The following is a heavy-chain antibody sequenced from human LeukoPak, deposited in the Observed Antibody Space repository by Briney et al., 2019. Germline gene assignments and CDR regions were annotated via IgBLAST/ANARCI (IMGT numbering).Heavy chain of an antibody. D-gene: IGHD3-3*01. J-gene: IGHJ4*02. CDR1: GFTLSSYE. CDR2: ISSSGSTI. Sequence: GGSLRLSCAASGFTLSSYEMNWVRQTPGKGLEWVSYISSSGSTIYYADSVKGRFTISRYNAKNSLYLQPNSLRAEDTAVYYCPSGVTIFVVVRFAYWGQGTLVTVSS. CDR3: PSGVTIFVVVRFAY. V-gene: IGHV3-48*03.